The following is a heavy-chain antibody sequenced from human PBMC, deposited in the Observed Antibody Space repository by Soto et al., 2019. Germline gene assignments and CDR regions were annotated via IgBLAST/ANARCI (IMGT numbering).Heavy chain of an antibody. Sequence: GASVKVSCKASGFTFTSSAVQWVRQARGQRLEWIGWIVVGSGNTNYAQKFQERVTITRDMSTSTAYMELSSLRSEDTAVYYCAADRDYSITRTGNWIDPWGQGPLVTVSS. CDR3: AADRDYSITRTGNWIDP. CDR2: IVVGSGNT. D-gene: IGHD1-7*01. J-gene: IGHJ5*02. CDR1: GFTFTSSA. V-gene: IGHV1-58*01.